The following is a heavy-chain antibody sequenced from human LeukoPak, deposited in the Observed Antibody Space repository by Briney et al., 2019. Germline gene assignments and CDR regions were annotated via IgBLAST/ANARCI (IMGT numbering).Heavy chain of an antibody. J-gene: IGHJ4*02. D-gene: IGHD5-24*01. CDR2: IIPIFGTA. V-gene: IGHV1-69*13. Sequence: SVTVSCKASGGTFSSYAISWVRQAPGQRLEWMGGIIPIFGTANYAQKFQGRVTITADESTSTAYMELSSLRSEDTAVYYCAGVEMATITGYFDYWGQGTLVTVSS. CDR3: AGVEMATITGYFDY. CDR1: GGTFSSYA.